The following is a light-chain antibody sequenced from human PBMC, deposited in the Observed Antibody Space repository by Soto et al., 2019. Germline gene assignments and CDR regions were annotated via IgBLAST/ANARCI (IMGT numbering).Light chain of an antibody. CDR3: SSYTCSSTWL. Sequence: QSALTQPASVSGSPGQSITISCTGTSRDVGNYNYVSWYQQHPGKAPKLMIYGVSNRPSEVSNRFSGSKSGNTASLTISGLQAEDEADYYCSSYTCSSTWLFGGGTKPTVL. J-gene: IGLJ3*02. V-gene: IGLV2-14*01. CDR2: GVS. CDR1: SRDVGNYNY.